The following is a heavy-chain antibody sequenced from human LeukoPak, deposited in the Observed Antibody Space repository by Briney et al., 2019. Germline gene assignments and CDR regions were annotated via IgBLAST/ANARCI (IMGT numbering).Heavy chain of an antibody. V-gene: IGHV3-11*05. J-gene: IGHJ3*02. Sequence: GGSLRLSCAASGFTFSDYYMSWIRQAPGKGLEWVSYISSSSSYTNYADSVKGRFTISRDNAKNSLYLQMNSLRVEDTAVYYCAREPIQLWLRGAFDIWGQGTMVTVSS. CDR3: AREPIQLWLRGAFDI. CDR1: GFTFSDYY. CDR2: ISSSSSYT. D-gene: IGHD5-18*01.